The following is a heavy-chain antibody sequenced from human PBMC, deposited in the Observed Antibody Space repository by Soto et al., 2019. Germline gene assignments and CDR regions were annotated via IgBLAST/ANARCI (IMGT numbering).Heavy chain of an antibody. CDR3: ASETTLFGVALQTGSDP. V-gene: IGHV4-31*03. J-gene: IGHJ5*02. Sequence: SETLCLTCTVSGGSITSGGYYWNWILQHPGKGLEWIGYIFYTVTTPYNSALQSRVSISVDSTKNHFSLKLTSVTATDTAVYYWASETTLFGVALQTGSDPWGTGNIVTASS. CDR1: GGSITSGGYY. CDR2: IFYTVTT. D-gene: IGHD3-3*01.